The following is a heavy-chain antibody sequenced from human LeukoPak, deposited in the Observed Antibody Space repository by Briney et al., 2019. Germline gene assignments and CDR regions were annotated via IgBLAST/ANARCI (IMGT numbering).Heavy chain of an antibody. CDR2: ISYDGSNK. V-gene: IGHV3-30-3*01. Sequence: PGGSLRLSCAASGFTFSSYAMHWVRQAPVKELEWVAVISYDGSNKYYADSVKGRFTISRDNSKNTLYLQMNSLRAEDTAAYYCARDRRPSFGLDWGQGTLVTVSS. D-gene: IGHD3-10*01. CDR3: ARDRRPSFGLD. J-gene: IGHJ4*02. CDR1: GFTFSSYA.